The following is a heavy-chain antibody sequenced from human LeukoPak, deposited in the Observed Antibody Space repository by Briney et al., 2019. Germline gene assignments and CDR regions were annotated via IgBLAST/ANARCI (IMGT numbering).Heavy chain of an antibody. CDR3: ASAFDYDFWSGYDD. CDR1: GFTFSSYS. J-gene: IGHJ4*02. V-gene: IGHV3-21*01. Sequence: GGSLRLSCAASGFTFSSYSMNWVRQAPGKGLEWVSSISSSSSYIYYADSVKGRFTISRDNAKNSLYLQMSSLRAEDTAVYYCASAFDYDFWSGYDDWGQGTLVTVSS. CDR2: ISSSSSYI. D-gene: IGHD3-3*01.